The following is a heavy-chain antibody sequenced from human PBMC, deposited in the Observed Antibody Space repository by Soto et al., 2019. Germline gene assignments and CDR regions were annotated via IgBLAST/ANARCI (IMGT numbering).Heavy chain of an antibody. J-gene: IGHJ4*01. CDR1: GFTFSNAW. V-gene: IGHV3-15*01. CDR3: TTDLPGYYESSGSQVDY. D-gene: IGHD3-22*01. Sequence: EVQLVESGGGVVKPGGSLRLSCAASGFTFSNAWMSWVRQAPGKGLEWVGRIKSNSAGGTTDKTAPVKGRFSISRDDSKNTLYLKMKHLNTGGTAVYYCTTDLPGYYESSGSQVDYWGHGTLVTVSS. CDR2: IKSNSAGGTT.